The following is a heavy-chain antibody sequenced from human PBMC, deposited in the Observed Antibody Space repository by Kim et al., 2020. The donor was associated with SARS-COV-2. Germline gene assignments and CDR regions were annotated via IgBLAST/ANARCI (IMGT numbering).Heavy chain of an antibody. J-gene: IGHJ4*02. D-gene: IGHD6-13*01. CDR3: ARGFLEAAGTVCAF. Sequence: ADSVKGRFTISGDDSKNTVYLQMNSLRDEDTAVYYCARGFLEAAGTVCAFWGQGTLVTVSS. V-gene: IGHV3-30*07.